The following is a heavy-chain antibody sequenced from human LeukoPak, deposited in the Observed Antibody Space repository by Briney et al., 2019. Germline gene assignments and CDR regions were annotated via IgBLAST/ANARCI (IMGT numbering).Heavy chain of an antibody. D-gene: IGHD3-10*01. Sequence: SETLSLTCAVSGGSMSDHYWSWIRQTPGTTLEWIGYIYATGNTNYSPSLKGRITISLDTSKNHFSLRLRSVTAADTALYYCARHFRRDYPDSGSSQYFHYIDVWGKGTTVVVSS. CDR1: GGSMSDHY. CDR3: ARHFRRDYPDSGSSQYFHYIDV. V-gene: IGHV4-4*09. J-gene: IGHJ6*03. CDR2: IYATGNT.